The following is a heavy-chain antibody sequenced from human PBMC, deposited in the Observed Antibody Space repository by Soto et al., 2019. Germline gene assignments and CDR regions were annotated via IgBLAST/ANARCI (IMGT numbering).Heavy chain of an antibody. CDR3: APDCSGGSCYPLSDDY. J-gene: IGHJ4*02. CDR1: GFTFSSYE. CDR2: ISSSGSTI. V-gene: IGHV3-48*03. Sequence: GSLRLSCAASGFTFSSYEMNWVRQAPGKGLEWVSYISSSGSTIYYADSVKGRFTISRDNAKNSLYLQMNSLRAEDTAVYYCAPDCSGGSCYPLSDDYWGQGTLVTVSS. D-gene: IGHD2-15*01.